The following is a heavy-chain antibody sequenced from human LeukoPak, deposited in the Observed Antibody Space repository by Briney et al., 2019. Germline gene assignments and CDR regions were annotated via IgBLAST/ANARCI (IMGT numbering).Heavy chain of an antibody. J-gene: IGHJ3*02. Sequence: GGSLRLSCAASGFTFSSYWMNWVRQAPGKGLEWVANIKQDGSERYYVDSVKGRFTIPRDNAENSLYLQMNSLRAEDTAVYYCAREGGYSGDGGFDIWGQGTMVTVSS. CDR2: IKQDGSER. CDR3: AREGGYSGDGGFDI. D-gene: IGHD5-12*01. V-gene: IGHV3-7*01. CDR1: GFTFSSYW.